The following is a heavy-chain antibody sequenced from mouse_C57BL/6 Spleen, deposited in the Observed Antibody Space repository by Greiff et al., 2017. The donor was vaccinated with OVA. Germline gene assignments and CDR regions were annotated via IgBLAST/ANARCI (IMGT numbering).Heavy chain of an antibody. Sequence: VQLQQSGAELVRPGASVKLSCTASGFNIKDDYMHWVKQRPEQGLEWIGWIDPENGDTEYASKFQGKATITADTSSNTAYLQLSSLTSEDTAVYYCTTSTGTSAMDYWGQGTSVTVSS. CDR3: TTSTGTSAMDY. J-gene: IGHJ4*01. D-gene: IGHD4-1*02. CDR2: IDPENGDT. CDR1: GFNIKDDY. V-gene: IGHV14-4*01.